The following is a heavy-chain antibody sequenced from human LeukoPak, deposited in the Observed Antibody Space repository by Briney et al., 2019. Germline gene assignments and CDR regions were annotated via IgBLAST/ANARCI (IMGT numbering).Heavy chain of an antibody. CDR2: IDPGDSEP. D-gene: IGHD5-18*01. V-gene: IGHV5-51*01. Sequence: GESLKISCKVSGYSFPSYWFGWVRQMPGKGLEWMGIIDPGDSEPRYTPSFQGQVTISVDNFLTPAYLQWDSLKASDTAMYYCARQTAMGRSGDYWGQGTLVTVSS. J-gene: IGHJ4*02. CDR1: GYSFPSYW. CDR3: ARQTAMGRSGDY.